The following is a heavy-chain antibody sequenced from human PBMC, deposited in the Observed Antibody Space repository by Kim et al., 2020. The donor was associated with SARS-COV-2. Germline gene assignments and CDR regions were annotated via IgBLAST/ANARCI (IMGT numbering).Heavy chain of an antibody. D-gene: IGHD6-19*01. Sequence: PSLKSRVTISVDTSKNQYSLKLRAVTAAGTAVYYCARGRWLYYYCYGMDVWGQGTTVTVSS. V-gene: IGHV4-34*01. J-gene: IGHJ6*02. CDR3: ARGRWLYYYCYGMDV.